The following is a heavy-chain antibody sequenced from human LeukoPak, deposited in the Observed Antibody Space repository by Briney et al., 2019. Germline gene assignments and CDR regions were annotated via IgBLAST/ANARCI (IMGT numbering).Heavy chain of an antibody. CDR3: ARSRGPNTFGGVHDY. D-gene: IGHD3-16*01. CDR1: GFTFTIYA. Sequence: GGSLRLSCAASGFTFTIYAMSWVRQAPGKGLEWVSGISGSESSTYHADSVRGWFTISRDISTSTLFLQMNSLTVEDTAVYYCARSRGPNTFGGVHDYWGQGTLVTVAS. J-gene: IGHJ4*02. V-gene: IGHV3-23*01. CDR2: ISGSESST.